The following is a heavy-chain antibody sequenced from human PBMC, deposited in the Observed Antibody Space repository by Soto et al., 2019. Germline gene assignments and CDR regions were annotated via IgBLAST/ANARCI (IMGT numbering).Heavy chain of an antibody. CDR2: IKSKTDGGTT. Sequence: EVQLVESGGGLVKPGGSLRLSCAVSGFTFDKVWMNWVRQAPGKGLEWVGRIKSKTDGGTTDYAAPVKGRFTISRDDSKHMLYLQMNSLKTEDTGMYVCTTGRDDLLYWGQGTLVTVSS. D-gene: IGHD1-26*01. CDR3: TTGRDDLLY. J-gene: IGHJ4*02. V-gene: IGHV3-15*07. CDR1: GFTFDKVW.